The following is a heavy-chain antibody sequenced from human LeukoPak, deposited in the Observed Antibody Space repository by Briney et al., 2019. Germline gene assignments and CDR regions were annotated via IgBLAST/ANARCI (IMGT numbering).Heavy chain of an antibody. CDR2: INHSGST. CDR1: GGSFSGYY. V-gene: IGHV4-34*01. CDR3: AREKREGYYYGSGPGEN. Sequence: SETLSLTCAVYGGSFSGYYWSWIRQPPGKGLEWIGEINHSGSTNYNPSLKSRVTISVDTSKNQFSLKLSSVTAADTAVYYCAREKREGYYYGSGPGENWGQGTLVTVSS. J-gene: IGHJ4*02. D-gene: IGHD3-10*01.